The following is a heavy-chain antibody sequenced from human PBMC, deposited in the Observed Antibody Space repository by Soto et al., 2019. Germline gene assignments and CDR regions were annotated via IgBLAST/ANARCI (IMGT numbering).Heavy chain of an antibody. CDR1: VFPFTNYW. V-gene: IGHV3-74*01. J-gene: IGHJ4*02. CDR2: ISPDGSDV. CDR3: ACWGHIVPVAPSDFDR. D-gene: IGHD2-8*02. Sequence: PWGSLRLSCSASVFPFTNYWMNWFRQTPGKGLMWVSRISPDGSDVGYADSVEGRFTVSRDNAKNTLYLQMHSLRAEDTAMYYCACWGHIVPVAPSDFDRWGQGTLVTVSS.